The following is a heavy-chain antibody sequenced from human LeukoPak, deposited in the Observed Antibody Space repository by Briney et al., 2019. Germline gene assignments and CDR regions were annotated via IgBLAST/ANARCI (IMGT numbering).Heavy chain of an antibody. CDR2: INHSGST. D-gene: IGHD4-11*01. V-gene: IGHV4-34*01. CDR3: ARARIDDYGNYEFDY. J-gene: IGHJ4*02. CDR1: GGSFSGYY. Sequence: SSETLSLTCAVYGGSFSGYYWSWIRQPPGKGLEWIGEINHSGSTNYNPSLKSRVTISVDTSKNQFSLKLSSMTAADTAVYYCARARIDDYGNYEFDYWGQGTLVTVSS.